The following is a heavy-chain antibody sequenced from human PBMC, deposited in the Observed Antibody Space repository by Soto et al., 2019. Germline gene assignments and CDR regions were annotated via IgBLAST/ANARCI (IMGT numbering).Heavy chain of an antibody. CDR2: INHSGST. D-gene: IGHD3-10*01. Sequence: PWETLSLTCAVYGGSFSGYYWSWIRQPPGKGLEWIGEINHSGSTNYNPSLKSRVTISVDTSKNQFSLKLSSVTAADTAVYYCARGGGHVYYYGSGSYYKKQNWFDPWGQGTLVTVSS. J-gene: IGHJ5*02. V-gene: IGHV4-34*01. CDR3: ARGGGHVYYYGSGSYYKKQNWFDP. CDR1: GGSFSGYY.